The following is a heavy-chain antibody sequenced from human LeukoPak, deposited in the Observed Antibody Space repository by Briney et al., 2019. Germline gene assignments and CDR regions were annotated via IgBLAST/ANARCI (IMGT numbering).Heavy chain of an antibody. CDR2: ISGSGGAT. J-gene: IGHJ4*02. V-gene: IGHV3-23*01. CDR3: AKGGDIVAPIDY. D-gene: IGHD5-12*01. CDR1: GFTFSTYA. Sequence: PGGSLRLSCAASGFTFSTYAMSWVPQAPGKGLEWVSAISGSGGATYYADSVKGRFTISRDNSKNTLYLQMNSLRAEDTAVYYCAKGGDIVAPIDYWGQGTLVTVSS.